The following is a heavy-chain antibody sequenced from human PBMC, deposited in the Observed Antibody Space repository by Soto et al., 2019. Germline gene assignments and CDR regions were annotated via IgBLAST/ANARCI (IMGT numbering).Heavy chain of an antibody. J-gene: IGHJ5*02. CDR3: ATGRFSAMIRGVIMFDP. V-gene: IGHV4-59*01. CDR2: IHYSGST. Sequence: QVLLQESGPGLVKPSETLSLTCTVSGGSISSYYWNWIRQPPGKGLEWIGYIHYSGSTNYNPSLKSRATISVDTSNIQFSLKLSSVTAADTAVYYCATGRFSAMIRGVIMFDPWGQGTLVTVSS. D-gene: IGHD3-10*01. CDR1: GGSISSYY.